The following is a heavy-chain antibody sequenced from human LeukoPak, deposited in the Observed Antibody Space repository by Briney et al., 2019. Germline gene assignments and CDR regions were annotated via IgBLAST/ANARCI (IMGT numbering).Heavy chain of an antibody. D-gene: IGHD4-23*01. Sequence: ASETVSCKASGYTFTGYYMHWVRQAPGQGLEWMGWINPNSGGTNYAQKFQGRVTMTRDTSISTAYMELSRLRSDDTAVYYCALGTVVTPLLFDYWGQGTLVTVSS. J-gene: IGHJ4*02. CDR3: ALGTVVTPLLFDY. CDR1: GYTFTGYY. V-gene: IGHV1-2*02. CDR2: INPNSGGT.